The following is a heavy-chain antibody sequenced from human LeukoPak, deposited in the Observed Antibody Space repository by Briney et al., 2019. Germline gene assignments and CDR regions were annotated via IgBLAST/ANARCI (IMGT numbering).Heavy chain of an antibody. CDR1: GCNLSTYG. D-gene: IGHD3-3*01. Sequence: PGGSLRLSCVASGCNLSTYGMHWVRQAPGKGLEWVAFIRYDATNKQYADFVKGRFTISRDNAKNSLYLQTNDLRVDDTAVYYCRRGHYDGSAWGRGILVTVSS. V-gene: IGHV3-30*02. J-gene: IGHJ4*02. CDR2: IRYDATNK. CDR3: RRGHYDGSA.